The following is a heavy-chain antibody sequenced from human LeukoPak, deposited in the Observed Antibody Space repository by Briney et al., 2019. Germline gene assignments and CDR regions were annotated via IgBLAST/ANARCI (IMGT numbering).Heavy chain of an antibody. Sequence: SETLSLTCTVSGGSISSSSYYWGWIRQPPGKGLEWIGSIYHSGSTYYNPSLKSRVTISVDTSKSQFSLKLSSVTAADTAVYYCARGGRSAGYYYYYYMDVWGKGTTVTISS. CDR3: ARGGRSAGYYYYYYMDV. V-gene: IGHV4-39*07. J-gene: IGHJ6*03. CDR1: GGSISSSSYY. D-gene: IGHD3-3*01. CDR2: IYHSGST.